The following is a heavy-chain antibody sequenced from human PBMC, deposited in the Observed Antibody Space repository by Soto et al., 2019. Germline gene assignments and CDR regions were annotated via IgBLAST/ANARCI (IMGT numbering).Heavy chain of an antibody. CDR1: GLSLSSRGVG. CDR3: VHCQTALVVLAY. Sequence: QITLKESGPTLVKPTQTLTVTCSLSGLSLSSRGVGVGWIRQPPGQALEWLAFIFWDDDKRYSPSLKSRLTITKDTSKNQVVLTMTNMDPVDTATYYCVHCQTALVVLAYWGLGTLVTVSS. D-gene: IGHD5-18*01. J-gene: IGHJ4*02. CDR2: IFWDDDK. V-gene: IGHV2-5*02.